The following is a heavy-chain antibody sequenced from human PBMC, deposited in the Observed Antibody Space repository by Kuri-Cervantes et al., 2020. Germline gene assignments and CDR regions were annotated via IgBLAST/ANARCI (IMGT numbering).Heavy chain of an antibody. D-gene: IGHD4-11*01. J-gene: IGHJ6*02. CDR2: INPSGGST. CDR1: GYTLTELS. V-gene: IGHV1-46*01. CDR3: ARVGSNYGAWSVGYYYGMDV. Sequence: ASVKVSCKVSGYTLTELSMHWVRQAPGQGLEWMGIINPSGGSTSYAQKFQGRVTMTRDTSTSTVYMELSRLRSDDTAVYYCARVGSNYGAWSVGYYYGMDVWGQGTTVTVSS.